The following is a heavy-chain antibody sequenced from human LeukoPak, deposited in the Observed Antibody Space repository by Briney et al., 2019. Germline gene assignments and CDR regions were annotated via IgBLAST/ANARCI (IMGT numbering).Heavy chain of an antibody. V-gene: IGHV3-23*01. Sequence: GGSLRLSCAASGFNFSAYAMSWVRQAPGKGLEWVSGISGSGESTYYADSVKGRFTISRDNARNSLYLQMNSLRAEDTAVYYCAIPPLSGTGSSRPLAGMDVWGQGITVTVSS. D-gene: IGHD3-10*01. CDR3: AIPPLSGTGSSRPLAGMDV. J-gene: IGHJ6*02. CDR2: ISGSGEST. CDR1: GFNFSAYA.